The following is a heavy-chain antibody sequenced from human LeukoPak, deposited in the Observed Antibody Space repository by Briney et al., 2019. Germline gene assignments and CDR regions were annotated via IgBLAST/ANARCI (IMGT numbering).Heavy chain of an antibody. D-gene: IGHD2-2*01. V-gene: IGHV4-38-2*02. CDR1: GYSISSGYY. J-gene: IGHJ3*02. Sequence: SETLSLTCTVSGYSISSGYYWGWIRQPPGKGLEWIGSIYHSGSTYYNPSLESRVTISVDTSKNQFSLKLSSVTAADTAVYYCAREPPASDIVVVPAAPGAFDIWGQGTMVTVSS. CDR2: IYHSGST. CDR3: AREPPASDIVVVPAAPGAFDI.